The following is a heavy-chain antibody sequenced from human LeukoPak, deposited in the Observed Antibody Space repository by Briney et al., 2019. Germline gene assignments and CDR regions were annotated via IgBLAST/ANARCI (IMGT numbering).Heavy chain of an antibody. CDR1: GFTLSNYA. J-gene: IGHJ4*02. Sequence: GGSLRLSCVASGFTLSNYAMHWVRQAPGKGLEWAAVISHDGKERYYGGPAKGRFTISRDNSKNTLYFQMNTVRSEDTAVYYCARNSPYFDYWGQGTLVTVSS. CDR2: ISHDGKER. D-gene: IGHD2-21*01. V-gene: IGHV3-30*03. CDR3: ARNSPYFDY.